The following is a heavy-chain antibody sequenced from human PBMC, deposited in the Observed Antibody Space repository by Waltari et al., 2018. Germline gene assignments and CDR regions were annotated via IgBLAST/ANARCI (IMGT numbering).Heavy chain of an antibody. V-gene: IGHV1-8*01. D-gene: IGHD6-13*01. CDR2: MNPNSGDT. J-gene: IGHJ6*02. CDR3: ARGGIAAAGTRYYYAMDV. CDR1: GSPFPSDG. Sequence: QVQLVQCGAEVKKPGASVKVSCKDSGSPFPSDGYNWFRQATGQGLEWMGWMNPNSGDTAYAQKFQGRVTMTKNTSINTAYMELSSLRSEDTAVYYCARGGIAAAGTRYYYAMDVWGQGTTVIVSS.